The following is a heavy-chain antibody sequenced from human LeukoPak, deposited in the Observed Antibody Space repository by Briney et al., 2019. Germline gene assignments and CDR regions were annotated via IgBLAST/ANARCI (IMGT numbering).Heavy chain of an antibody. V-gene: IGHV4-34*01. CDR3: ARGRGRGQWLVRRSPFDY. J-gene: IGHJ4*02. CDR2: INHSGST. Sequence: SETLSLTCAVYGGSFSGYYWSWIRQPPGKGLEWIGEINHSGSTNYNPSLKSRVTISVDTSKNQFSLKLSSVTAANTAVYYCARGRGRGQWLVRRSPFDYWGQGTLVTVSS. CDR1: GGSFSGYY. D-gene: IGHD6-19*01.